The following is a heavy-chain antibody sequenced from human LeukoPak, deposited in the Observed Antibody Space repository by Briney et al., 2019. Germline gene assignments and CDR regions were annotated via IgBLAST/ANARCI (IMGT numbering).Heavy chain of an antibody. D-gene: IGHD6-13*01. CDR2: IYYSGST. CDR3: ASHSSWYARYYYGMDV. CDR1: GGSISSSNW. J-gene: IGHJ6*02. Sequence: SETLSLTCAVSGGSISSSNWWSWVRQPPGKGLEWIGYIYYSGSTYYNPSLKSRVTISVDTSKNQFSLKLSSVTAADTAVYYCASHSSWYARYYYGMDVWGQGTTVTVSS. V-gene: IGHV4-30-4*01.